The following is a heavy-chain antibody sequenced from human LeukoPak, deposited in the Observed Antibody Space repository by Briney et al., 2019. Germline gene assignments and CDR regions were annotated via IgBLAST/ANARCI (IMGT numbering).Heavy chain of an antibody. D-gene: IGHD3-16*01. CDR1: GFTFSSYG. Sequence: GGSLRLSCAASGFTFSSYGMHWVRQAPGKGLDGVAFIHHDGSNKYYADSVRGRFTISRDNSKNTLYLQINSLRAEDTAVYFCAKGDKMLTWRRTYNRFDPWGQGTLVTVSS. J-gene: IGHJ5*02. V-gene: IGHV3-30*02. CDR3: AKGDKMLTWRRTYNRFDP. CDR2: IHHDGSNK.